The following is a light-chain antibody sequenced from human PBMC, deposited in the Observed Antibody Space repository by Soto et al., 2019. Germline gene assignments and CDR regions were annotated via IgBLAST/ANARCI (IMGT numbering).Light chain of an antibody. CDR2: DVS. V-gene: IGLV2-11*01. CDR3: CSYAGGPYV. J-gene: IGLJ1*01. CDR1: SSDVGGYNY. Sequence: QSALTQPRSVSASPGQSVAISCTGTSSDVGGYNYVSWYQQHPGKAPKLMIYDVSKRPSGVPDRFSGSKSSNTASLTISGLQAEDEADYYCCSYAGGPYVFGTGTKLTVL.